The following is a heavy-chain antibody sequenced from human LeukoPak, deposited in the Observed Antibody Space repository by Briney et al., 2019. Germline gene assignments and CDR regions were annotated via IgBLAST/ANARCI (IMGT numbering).Heavy chain of an antibody. CDR2: ISGSGSDT. Sequence: GGSLRLSCAASGFTFSSYWMSWVRQAPGKGLEWVSAISGSGSDTYYAVSVKGRFTISRDNSKNTLYLQMNSLRAEDTAAYYCARHDYGDSTTKFDCWGQGTLVTVSS. J-gene: IGHJ4*02. CDR3: ARHDYGDSTTKFDC. D-gene: IGHD4-17*01. CDR1: GFTFSSYW. V-gene: IGHV3-23*01.